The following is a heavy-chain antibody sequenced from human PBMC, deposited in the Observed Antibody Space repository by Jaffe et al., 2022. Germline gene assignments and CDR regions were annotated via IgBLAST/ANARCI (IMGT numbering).Heavy chain of an antibody. V-gene: IGHV3-13*01. CDR3: ATGYCSGGSCKQDGAFDI. Sequence: EVQLVESGGGLVQPGGSLRLSCAASGFTFSSYDMHWVRQATGKGLEWVSAIGTAGDTYYPGSVKGRFTISRENAKNSLYLQMNSLRAGDTAVYYCATGYCSGGSCKQDGAFDIWGQGTMVTVSS. CDR2: IGTAGDT. CDR1: GFTFSSYD. J-gene: IGHJ3*02. D-gene: IGHD2-15*01.